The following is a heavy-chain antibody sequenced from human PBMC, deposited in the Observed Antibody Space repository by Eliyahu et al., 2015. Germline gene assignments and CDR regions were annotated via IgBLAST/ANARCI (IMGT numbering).Heavy chain of an antibody. D-gene: IGHD2-2*03. J-gene: IGHJ4*02. CDR1: GFPLSXPY. V-gene: IGHV3-72*01. Sequence: EVQLVESGGGLVQPGGSLRLSCAXSGFPLSXPYMDXARQAPGKGLEWVGRTTNKLTGYITQYAASVRGRFIISRDDSKNSLYLQMNSLKTEDTAVYYCATWMSGVKTYWGQGTLVTVSS. CDR2: TTNKLTGYIT. CDR3: ATWMSGVKTY.